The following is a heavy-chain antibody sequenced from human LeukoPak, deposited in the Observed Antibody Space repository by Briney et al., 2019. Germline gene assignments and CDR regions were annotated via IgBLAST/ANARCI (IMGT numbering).Heavy chain of an antibody. J-gene: IGHJ5*02. CDR3: ARARLGIAVAGGHNWFDP. CDR1: GFTFSSYA. Sequence: GGSLRLSCAASGFTFSSYAMHWVRQAPGKGLEWVAVISYDGSNKYYADSVKGRFTISRDNSKNTLYLQMNSLRAEDTAVYYCARARLGIAVAGGHNWFDPWGQGTLVTVSS. V-gene: IGHV3-30*04. CDR2: ISYDGSNK. D-gene: IGHD6-19*01.